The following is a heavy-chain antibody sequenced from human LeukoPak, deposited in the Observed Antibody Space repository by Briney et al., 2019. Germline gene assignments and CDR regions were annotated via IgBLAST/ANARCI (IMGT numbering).Heavy chain of an antibody. V-gene: IGHV4-31*03. J-gene: IGHJ4*02. D-gene: IGHD3-10*01. Sequence: PSQTLSLTCTVSGGSISSGGYYWSWIRQHPGKGLEGIGYIYYSGSTYYNPSLKSRVTISVDTSKNQFSLKLSSVTAADTAVYYCARDPPSASSGIGYWGQGTLVTVSS. CDR2: IYYSGST. CDR3: ARDPPSASSGIGY. CDR1: GGSISSGGYY.